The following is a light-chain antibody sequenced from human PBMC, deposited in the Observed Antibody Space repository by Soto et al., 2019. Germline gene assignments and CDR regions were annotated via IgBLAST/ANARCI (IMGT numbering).Light chain of an antibody. Sequence: DIQMTQSPSSLSASVGDRVTITCRATQGISIYLAWYQQKPGKVPKLLIYAASTLQSGVPSRFSGSGSGTDFTLTISSLQPEDVATYYCQNYNSALWSFGQGTKVEI. CDR3: QNYNSALWS. CDR2: AAS. J-gene: IGKJ1*01. CDR1: QGISIY. V-gene: IGKV1-27*01.